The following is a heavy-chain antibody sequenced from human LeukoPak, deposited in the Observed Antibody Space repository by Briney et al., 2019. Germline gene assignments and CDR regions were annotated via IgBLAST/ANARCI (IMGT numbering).Heavy chain of an antibody. J-gene: IGHJ3*02. CDR1: GFTVSSNY. CDR3: ARDPGGPHTVKWDAFDI. Sequence: GGSLRLSCAAFGFTVSSNYMSWVRQAPGKGLEWVSVIYSGGSTYYADSVKGRFTISRDNSKNTLYLQMNSLRAEDTAVYYCARDPGGPHTVKWDAFDIWGQGTMVTVSS. D-gene: IGHD2-2*02. V-gene: IGHV3-53*01. CDR2: IYSGGST.